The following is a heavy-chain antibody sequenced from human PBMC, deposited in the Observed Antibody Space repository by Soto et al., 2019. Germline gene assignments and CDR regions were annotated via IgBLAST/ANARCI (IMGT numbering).Heavy chain of an antibody. CDR3: ARVRWGRTNYFDY. J-gene: IGHJ4*02. V-gene: IGHV4-30-4*01. CDR2: KYYGGST. D-gene: IGHD2-21*02. Sequence: QVQLQESGPGLVKPSQTLSLTCTVSGGSIGSDDYYWSWIRQPPGKGPEWIGSKYYGGSTYYNSSLKSRVAISLDTSKNQFSLRLSSVTATDTAVYYCARVRWGRTNYFDYWGQGTLVTVSS. CDR1: GGSIGSDDYY.